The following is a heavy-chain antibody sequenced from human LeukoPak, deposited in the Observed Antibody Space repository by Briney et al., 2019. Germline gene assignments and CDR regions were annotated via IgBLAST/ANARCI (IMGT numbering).Heavy chain of an antibody. V-gene: IGHV3-30*02. D-gene: IGHD3-22*01. CDR2: IRYDGSKK. Sequence: IRYDGSKKYFADSVKGRFAISRDNSKNTLYLQVNSLRAEDTAVYYCASTPRNHYYASSGYYPDYWGQGTLVTVSS. CDR3: ASTPRNHYYASSGYYPDY. J-gene: IGHJ4*02.